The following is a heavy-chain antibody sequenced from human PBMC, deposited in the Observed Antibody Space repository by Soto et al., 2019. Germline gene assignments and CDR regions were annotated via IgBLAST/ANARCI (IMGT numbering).Heavy chain of an antibody. D-gene: IGHD4-17*01. Sequence: SETLSLTCTVSGASISSNNWWTWLRQSPGKGLEWIGKISQSGRANYNPSLRGRGRMSIDKSKNLLSLKVNYVNAADTAVYYCARIQDGHAFDMWGEGTMVTVSS. CDR3: ARIQDGHAFDM. CDR1: GASISSNNW. CDR2: ISQSGRA. V-gene: IGHV4-4*02. J-gene: IGHJ3*02.